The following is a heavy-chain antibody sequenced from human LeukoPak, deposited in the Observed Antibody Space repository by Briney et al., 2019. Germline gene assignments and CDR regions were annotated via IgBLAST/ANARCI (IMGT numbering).Heavy chain of an antibody. CDR3: ASKVPAAKDYYYYYMDV. V-gene: IGHV3-30-3*01. Sequence: GGSLRLSCAASGFTFSSYAMHWVRQAPGKGLEWVAVISYDGSNKYYADSVKGRFTISRDNSKNTLYLQMNSLRAEDTAVYYCASKVPAAKDYYYYYMDVWGKGTTVTVSS. J-gene: IGHJ6*03. D-gene: IGHD2-2*01. CDR2: ISYDGSNK. CDR1: GFTFSSYA.